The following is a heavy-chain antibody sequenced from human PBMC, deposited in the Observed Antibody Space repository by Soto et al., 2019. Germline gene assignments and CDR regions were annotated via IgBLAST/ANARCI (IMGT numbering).Heavy chain of an antibody. D-gene: IGHD2-21*02. CDR1: GGTFSSYA. V-gene: IGHV1-69*13. CDR2: IIPIFGTA. CDR3: ATVREVVTAIVRGYYGMDA. J-gene: IGHJ6*02. Sequence: ASVKVSCKASGGTFSSYAISWVRQAPGQGLEWMGGIIPIFGTANYAQKFQGRVTITADESTSTAYMELSSLRSEDTAVYYCATVREVVTAIVRGYYGMDAWGQGTTVTVSS.